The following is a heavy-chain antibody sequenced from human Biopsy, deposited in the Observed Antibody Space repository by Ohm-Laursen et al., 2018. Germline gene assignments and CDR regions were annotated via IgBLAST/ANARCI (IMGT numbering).Heavy chain of an antibody. CDR1: GFTFSDYY. J-gene: IGHJ6*02. CDR2: ISGSGTLI. D-gene: IGHD4-17*01. V-gene: IGHV3-11*01. CDR3: ARKIYGDYEVPYSYGMDV. Sequence: SLRLSCAAFGFTFSDYYMIWVRQAPGRGLEWVSYISGSGTLIYYRDSVKGRFTISRDSAKNSLYLQMDSLRAEDTAVYYCARKIYGDYEVPYSYGMDVWGLGTLVTVSS.